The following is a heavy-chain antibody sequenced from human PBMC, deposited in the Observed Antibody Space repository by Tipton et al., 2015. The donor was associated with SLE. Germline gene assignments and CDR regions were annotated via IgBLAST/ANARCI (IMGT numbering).Heavy chain of an antibody. Sequence: LRLSCSVSGGSISSSSYYWGWIRQPPGMGLEWIGNIYYSVSTYYNPSLKSRVTISVDTSKNQFSLKLSSVTAADTAVYYCARPGGWFNNWFDPWGQGTLVTVSS. V-gene: IGHV4-39*01. CDR3: ARPGGWFNNWFDP. J-gene: IGHJ5*02. D-gene: IGHD6-19*01. CDR1: GGSISSSSYY. CDR2: IYYSVST.